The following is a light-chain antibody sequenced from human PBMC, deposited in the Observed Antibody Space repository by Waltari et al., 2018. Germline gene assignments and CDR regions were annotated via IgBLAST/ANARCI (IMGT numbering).Light chain of an antibody. J-gene: IGKJ1*01. CDR3: QQYGSLPET. CDR1: QIVSSCC. V-gene: IGKV3-20*01. Sequence: EIMLTQSPGTLYLSPGERATLSCRANQIVSSCCLAWYQQKTGEAPRLLILGTTSPAPGIPDRVSDSGSGTDFTLTITRLEPEDFAVYYCQQYGSLPETFGQGTKVDIK. CDR2: GTT.